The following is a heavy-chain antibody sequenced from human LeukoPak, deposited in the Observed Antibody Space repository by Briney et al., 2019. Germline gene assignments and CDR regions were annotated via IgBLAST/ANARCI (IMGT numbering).Heavy chain of an antibody. CDR1: GGSISNYY. CDR3: ARVASYYDNSGSSYYFDY. D-gene: IGHD3-22*01. J-gene: IGHJ4*02. Sequence: SETLSLTCTVSGGSISNYYWSWIRQPAGKGLEWIGRIYTSGSTNFNPSLKSRVTMSVDTSKNQFSLKLSSVTAADTAVYYCARVASYYDNSGSSYYFDYWGQGALVTVSS. CDR2: IYTSGST. V-gene: IGHV4-4*07.